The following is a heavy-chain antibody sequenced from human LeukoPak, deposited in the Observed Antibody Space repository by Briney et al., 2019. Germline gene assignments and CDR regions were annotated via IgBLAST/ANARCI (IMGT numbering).Heavy chain of an antibody. CDR1: GGSISSSSYY. CDR2: IYYSGST. Sequence: SETLSLTCTVSGGSISSSSYYWGWIRQPPGKGLEWIGSIYYSGSTYYNPSLKSRVTISVDTSKNQFSLKRSSVTAADTAVYYCARTGAHYYDSSGYFDYWGQGTLVTVSS. CDR3: ARTGAHYYDSSGYFDY. D-gene: IGHD3-22*01. J-gene: IGHJ4*02. V-gene: IGHV4-39*01.